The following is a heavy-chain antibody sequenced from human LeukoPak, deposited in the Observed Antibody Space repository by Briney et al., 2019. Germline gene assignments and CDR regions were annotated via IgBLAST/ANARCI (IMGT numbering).Heavy chain of an antibody. J-gene: IGHJ4*02. Sequence: ASVKVSCKASGYTFTGYYMHWVRQAPGQGLEWMGWINPNSGGTNYAQKFQGRVTMTRDTSISTAYMELSRVRSDDTAVYYCARDPTSGNYRVDYWGQGTLVTVSS. CDR2: INPNSGGT. CDR1: GYTFTGYY. D-gene: IGHD1-26*01. V-gene: IGHV1-2*02. CDR3: ARDPTSGNYRVDY.